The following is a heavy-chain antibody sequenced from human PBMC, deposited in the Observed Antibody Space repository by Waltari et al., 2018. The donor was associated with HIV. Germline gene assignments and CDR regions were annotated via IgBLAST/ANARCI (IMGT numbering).Heavy chain of an antibody. CDR3: ARNSSGKGNRYFYYGLDV. D-gene: IGHD3-22*01. Sequence: QVHLVQSGPEVKRPGASVKISCKAYGYNFINFDVNWVRQAAGPGPEWLGWMNPNSGNTASPYIFEERVTMTRDVSTDTAYLEMSGLTPEDTAIYYCARNSSGKGNRYFYYGLDVWGQGTPVTV. CDR1: GYNFINFD. CDR2: MNPNSGNT. J-gene: IGHJ6*02. V-gene: IGHV1-8*02.